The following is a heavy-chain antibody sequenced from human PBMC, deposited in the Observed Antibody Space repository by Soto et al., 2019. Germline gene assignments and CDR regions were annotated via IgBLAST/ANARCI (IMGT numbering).Heavy chain of an antibody. CDR1: GFTFSSYT. CDR3: TKARCTGYDCYVTDY. CDR2: ISGSAGSA. J-gene: IGHJ4*01. D-gene: IGHD3-9*01. V-gene: IGHV3-23*04. Sequence: EVQVVESGGGLVQPGGSLRLSCAASGFTFSSYTMAWVRQAPGKGLEWVAAISGSAGSAYYADSVQGRFTISRDNYKNTVSLQMNSLRAEDTATYECTKARCTGYDCYVTDYWGHGTLVIVSS.